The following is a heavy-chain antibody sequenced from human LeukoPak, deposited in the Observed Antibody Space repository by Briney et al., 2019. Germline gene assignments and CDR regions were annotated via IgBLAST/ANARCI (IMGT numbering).Heavy chain of an antibody. CDR3: ARRVRSTEYFQH. D-gene: IGHD1-1*01. Sequence: ASETLPLTCTVSGGFISSSSYYWGWIRQPPGKGLEWIGSLYYSGSTYYYYNPSLKSRVTLAVDMPKNQFSLKLNSVTAADTAVYYCARRVRSTEYFQHWGQGTLVTVSS. CDR2: LYYSGSTYY. V-gene: IGHV4-39*01. J-gene: IGHJ1*01. CDR1: GGFISSSSYY.